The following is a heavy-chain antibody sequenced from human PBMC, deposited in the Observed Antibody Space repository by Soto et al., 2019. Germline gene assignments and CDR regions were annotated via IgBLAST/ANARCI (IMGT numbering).Heavy chain of an antibody. CDR2: IYHSGST. CDR1: GGSISSGGYS. V-gene: IGHV4-30-2*01. J-gene: IGHJ6*02. CDR3: ARADSGGSYRRGYYYYGMDV. Sequence: SETLSLTCAVSGGSISSGGYSWSWIRQPPGKGLEWIGYIYHSGSTYYNPSLKSRVTISADRSKNQFSLKLSSVTAADTAVYYCARADSGGSYRRGYYYYGMDVWGQGTTVTSP. D-gene: IGHD1-26*01.